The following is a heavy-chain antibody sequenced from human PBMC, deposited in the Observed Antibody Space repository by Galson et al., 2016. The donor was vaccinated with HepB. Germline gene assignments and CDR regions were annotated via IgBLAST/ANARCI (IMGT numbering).Heavy chain of an antibody. CDR2: INWSGRDI. V-gene: IGHV3-9*01. D-gene: IGHD3-16*01. Sequence: SLRLSCAASGFIFDDFALHWVRQAPGKGLEWVSGINWSGRDIGYADSVKGRFTTSRDNAQNSLYLQMTSLRTEDTAFYYCAKGQGLITASPLDSWGQGTLVTVSS. CDR1: GFIFDDFA. CDR3: AKGQGLITASPLDS. J-gene: IGHJ4*02.